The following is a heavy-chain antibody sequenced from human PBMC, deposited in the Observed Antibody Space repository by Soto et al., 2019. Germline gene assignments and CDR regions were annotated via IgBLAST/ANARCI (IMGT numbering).Heavy chain of an antibody. Sequence: GESLKISCKGSGYSFTSYWISWVRQMPGKGLEWMGRIDPSDSYTNYSPSFQGHVTISADKSISTAYLQWSSLKASDTAMYYCARHDRDGYNFYYYYGMDVWGQGTTVTVSS. V-gene: IGHV5-10-1*01. D-gene: IGHD3-22*01. J-gene: IGHJ6*02. CDR3: ARHDRDGYNFYYYYGMDV. CDR2: IDPSDSYT. CDR1: GYSFTSYW.